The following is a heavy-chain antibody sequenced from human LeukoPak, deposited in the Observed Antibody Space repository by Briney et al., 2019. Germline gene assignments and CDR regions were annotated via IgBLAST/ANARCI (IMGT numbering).Heavy chain of an antibody. CDR2: VSVSGGTT. J-gene: IGHJ4*02. Sequence: GGSLRLSCIASGFTFSSYAMSWVRQAPGKGLEWISGVSVSGGTTKHADSVKGRFTISRDNAKNSLFLQMNSLRAEDTAVYYCARQFGGSYGYWGQGTLVTVSS. D-gene: IGHD1-26*01. CDR3: ARQFGGSYGY. V-gene: IGHV3-23*01. CDR1: GFTFSSYA.